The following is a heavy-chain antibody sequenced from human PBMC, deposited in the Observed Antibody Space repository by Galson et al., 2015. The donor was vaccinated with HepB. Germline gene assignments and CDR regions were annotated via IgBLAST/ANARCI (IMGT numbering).Heavy chain of an antibody. CDR1: GFTFSSYW. V-gene: IGHV3-7*01. CDR3: ARVGLPWAYGDSRNWFDP. J-gene: IGHJ5*02. D-gene: IGHD4-17*01. Sequence: SLRLSCAASGFTFSSYWMSWVRQAPGKGLEWVANIKQDGSEKYYVDSVKGRFTISRDNAKNSLYLQMNSLRAEDTAVYYCARVGLPWAYGDSRNWFDPWGQGTLVTVSS. CDR2: IKQDGSEK.